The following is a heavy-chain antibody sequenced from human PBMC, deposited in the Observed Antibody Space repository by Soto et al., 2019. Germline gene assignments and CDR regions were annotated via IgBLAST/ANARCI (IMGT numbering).Heavy chain of an antibody. D-gene: IGHD3-16*02. CDR1: GGSFSGYY. Sequence: QVQLQQWGAGLLKPSETLSLTCAVYGGSFSGYYWSWIRQPPGKGLEWIGEINHSGSTNYNPSLKSRVTISVDTSKNQFSLKLSSVTAADTAVYYCARGNLSDYVWGSYRYHFDYWGQGTVVTVSS. J-gene: IGHJ4*02. CDR2: INHSGST. V-gene: IGHV4-34*01. CDR3: ARGNLSDYVWGSYRYHFDY.